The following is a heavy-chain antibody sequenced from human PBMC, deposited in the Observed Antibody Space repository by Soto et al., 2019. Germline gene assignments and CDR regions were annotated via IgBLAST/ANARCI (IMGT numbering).Heavy chain of an antibody. V-gene: IGHV1-18*01. J-gene: IGHJ4*02. CDR1: GYTFTCYG. Sequence: ASVKVSCKASGYTFTCYGISWVRQAPGQGLEWMGWISAYNGNTNYAQKPQGRVTMTTDTSTSTAYMELRSLRSDDTAVYYCARDKPVNMVRGVINYFDYCGQGTLVTVSS. D-gene: IGHD3-10*01. CDR3: ARDKPVNMVRGVINYFDY. CDR2: ISAYNGNT.